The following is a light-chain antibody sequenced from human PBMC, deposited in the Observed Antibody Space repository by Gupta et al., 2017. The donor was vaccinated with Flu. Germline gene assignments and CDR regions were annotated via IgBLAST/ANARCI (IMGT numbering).Light chain of an antibody. CDR1: SSAVGGYNY. V-gene: IGLV2-8*01. CDR2: EVS. J-gene: IGLJ3*02. CDR3: SSYAGSNFWV. Sequence: TISCTRTSSAVGGYNYVYCYHQPPSNPLLLMFYEVSKRPAAAPGRFSASEAGNTASLTVSGPQEEDDADYYYSSYAGSNFWVFGGGTRLTVL.